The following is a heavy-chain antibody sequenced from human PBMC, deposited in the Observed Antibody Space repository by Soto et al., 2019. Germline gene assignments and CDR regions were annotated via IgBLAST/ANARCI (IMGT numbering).Heavy chain of an antibody. V-gene: IGHV1-69*13. CDR3: ARDSGDYHPFGRDYYYYYGMDV. J-gene: IGHJ6*02. CDR1: GGTFSSYA. D-gene: IGHD1-26*01. CDR2: IIPIFGTA. Sequence: GASVKVSCKASGGTFSSYAISWVRQAPGQGLEWMGGIIPIFGTANYAQKFQGRVTITADESTSTAYMELSSLRSEDTAVYYCARDSGDYHPFGRDYYYYYGMDVWGQGTTVTVSS.